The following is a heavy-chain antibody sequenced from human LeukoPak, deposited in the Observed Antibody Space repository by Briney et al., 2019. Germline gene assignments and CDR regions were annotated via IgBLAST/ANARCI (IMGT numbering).Heavy chain of an antibody. J-gene: IGHJ4*02. CDR2: ISSSSTSI. D-gene: IGHD3-10*01. CDR3: ARDLMVRGVIGY. Sequence: PGGSLRLSCVASGFILYRYNMNWVRQAPGKGLEWVSSISSSSTSIYYTDSVKGRFTISRDNAKNSLYLQMNSLRDGDTAVYYCARDLMVRGVIGYWGQGTLATVSS. CDR1: GFILYRYN. V-gene: IGHV3-48*02.